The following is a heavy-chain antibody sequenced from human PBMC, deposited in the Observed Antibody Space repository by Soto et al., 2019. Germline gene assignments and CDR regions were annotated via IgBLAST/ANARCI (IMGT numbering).Heavy chain of an antibody. CDR3: ASEAIAAAAVYGMDV. Sequence: QVQLVKSGAEEKKPGASVKVSCKASGYTFTSYAMHWMRQAPGQRLEWMGWINAGNGNTKYSQKFQGRVTITRDTSASTAYMELSSLRSEDTAVYYCASEAIAAAAVYGMDVWGQGTTVTVSS. CDR2: INAGNGNT. V-gene: IGHV1-3*05. J-gene: IGHJ6*02. D-gene: IGHD6-13*01. CDR1: GYTFTSYA.